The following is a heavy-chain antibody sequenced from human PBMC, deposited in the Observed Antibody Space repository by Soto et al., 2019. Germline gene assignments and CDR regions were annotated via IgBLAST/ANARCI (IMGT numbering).Heavy chain of an antibody. D-gene: IGHD3-16*01. CDR2: IYYSGRT. J-gene: IGHJ4*02. CDR3: ARHSGGWLYYFDY. Sequence: WETLSLTCTVSGGSMSSSSYYWGWIRQPPGEGLEWIGSIYYSGRTYYNPSLKSRLTISVDTSKNQISLKLSSVTAADTAVYYCARHSGGWLYYFDYWGQGTLVTVSS. V-gene: IGHV4-39*01. CDR1: GGSMSSSSYY.